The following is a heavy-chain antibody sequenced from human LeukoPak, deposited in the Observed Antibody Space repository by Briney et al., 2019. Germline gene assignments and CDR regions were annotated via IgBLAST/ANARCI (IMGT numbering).Heavy chain of an antibody. CDR3: ARGHYGSGNYYNLDY. V-gene: IGHV3-11*01. Sequence: GGSLRLSCAASGFIFSDYYMSWIRQAPGKGLEWVTCISSSGITFYYADSVKGQFTISRDNAKNSLYLQMNSLRAEDTAVYYCARGHYGSGNYYNLDYWGQGTLVTVSS. D-gene: IGHD3-10*01. J-gene: IGHJ4*02. CDR2: ISSSGITF. CDR1: GFIFSDYY.